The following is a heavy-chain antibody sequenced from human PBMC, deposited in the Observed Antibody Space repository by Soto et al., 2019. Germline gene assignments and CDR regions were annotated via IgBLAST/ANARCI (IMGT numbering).Heavy chain of an antibody. D-gene: IGHD2-2*01. J-gene: IGHJ3*02. CDR1: GFTFSSYA. CDR3: AKDGCISMSCYWGAFDI. Sequence: EVQLLESGGGLVQPGGSLRLSCAASGFTFSSYAMSWVRQAPGKGLEWVSAISGSGGSTYYADSVKGRFTISRDNSKNALYLQMNSLRAEDTDVYDCAKDGCISMSCYWGAFDIWGQGTMVTVSS. V-gene: IGHV3-23*01. CDR2: ISGSGGST.